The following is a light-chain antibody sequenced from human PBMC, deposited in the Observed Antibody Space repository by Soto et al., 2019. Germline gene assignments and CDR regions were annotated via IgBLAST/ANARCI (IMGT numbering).Light chain of an antibody. CDR2: EVT. J-gene: IGLJ1*01. CDR1: SRDVGKYNL. V-gene: IGLV2-23*02. Sequence: QSVLTQPASVSGSPGQSITISCTGTSRDVGKYNLVFWFQQYPGKAPKLLIYEVTERPSGVSHRFSGSKTGNTASLTISALQAEDEAEYYCCSYDLIIPYVFGTGTKLTVL. CDR3: CSYDLIIPYV.